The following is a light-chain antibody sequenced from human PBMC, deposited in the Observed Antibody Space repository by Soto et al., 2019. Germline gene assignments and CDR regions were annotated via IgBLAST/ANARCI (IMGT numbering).Light chain of an antibody. CDR2: AAS. V-gene: IGKV1-39*01. J-gene: IGKJ1*01. CDR1: QSISSY. CDR3: QQSYSTPRT. Sequence: DIQMTQSPSSLSASVGDRVTITCRASQSISSYLNWYQQKPGKAPKLLIYAASSLQSGIPSRFNGSGSGTDFTLTICILQPEDFATYYCQQSYSTPRTFGQGTKV.